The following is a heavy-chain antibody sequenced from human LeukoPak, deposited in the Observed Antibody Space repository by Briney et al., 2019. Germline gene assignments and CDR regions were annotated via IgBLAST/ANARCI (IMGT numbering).Heavy chain of an antibody. Sequence: GASVKVSCKASGGTFSSYAISWVRQAPGQGLEWMGGIIPIFGTANYAQKFQGRVTITADESTSTAYMELSSLRSEDTAVYYCARGGDYGGNPFDYWGQGTLVTVSS. D-gene: IGHD4-23*01. CDR3: ARGGDYGGNPFDY. CDR2: IIPIFGTA. J-gene: IGHJ4*02. V-gene: IGHV1-69*13. CDR1: GGTFSSYA.